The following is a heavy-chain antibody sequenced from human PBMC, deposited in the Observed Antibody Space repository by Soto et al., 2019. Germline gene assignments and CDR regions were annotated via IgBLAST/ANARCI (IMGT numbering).Heavy chain of an antibody. Sequence: PSETLSLTCTVSGGSISSGGYYWSWIRQHPXKGLEWIGYIYYSGSTYYNPSLKSRVTISVDTSKNQFSLKLSSVTAADTAVYYCARDRVELGRHYYYYYGMDVWGQGTTVTVSS. CDR2: IYYSGST. D-gene: IGHD1-26*01. CDR3: ARDRVELGRHYYYYYGMDV. J-gene: IGHJ6*02. V-gene: IGHV4-31*03. CDR1: GGSISSGGYY.